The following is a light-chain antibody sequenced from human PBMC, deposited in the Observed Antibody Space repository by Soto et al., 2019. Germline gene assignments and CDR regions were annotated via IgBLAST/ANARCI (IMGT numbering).Light chain of an antibody. J-gene: IGKJ5*01. CDR2: GAS. CDR1: QSVSGN. V-gene: IGKV3-15*01. CDR3: QQYNYRPPA. Sequence: EIVMTQSPATLSVSPGERAALSCRASQSVSGNLAWYQQTPGQAPRLLIYGASTRATGIPARFSGSGVGTEFTLTISSLKPEDFAVYYCQQYNYRPPAFGQGTRLEIK.